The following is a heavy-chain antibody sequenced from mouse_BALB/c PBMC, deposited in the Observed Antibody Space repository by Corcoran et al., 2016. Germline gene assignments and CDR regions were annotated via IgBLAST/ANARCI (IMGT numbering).Heavy chain of an antibody. D-gene: IGHD2-3*01. Sequence: EVQLQQSGAELVKPGASVKLSCTASGFNIKDTYMHWVKQRPEQGLEWIGRIDPANGNTKYDPKFQGKATITADTSSNTAYLQRSSLTSEDTAVYYCGRYDCYYGGAMDYWGQRTSGTVSS. CDR1: GFNIKDTY. V-gene: IGHV14-3*02. J-gene: IGHJ4*01. CDR2: IDPANGNT. CDR3: GRYDCYYGGAMDY.